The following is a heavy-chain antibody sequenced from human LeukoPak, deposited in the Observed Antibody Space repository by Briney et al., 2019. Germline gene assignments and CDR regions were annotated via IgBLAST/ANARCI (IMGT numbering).Heavy chain of an antibody. J-gene: IGHJ6*03. CDR3: ASLLNPGSPDYYYYMDV. CDR1: GGSFSGYY. D-gene: IGHD3-10*01. V-gene: IGHV4-34*01. Sequence: SETLSLTCAVYGGSFSGYYWSWIRQPPGKGLEWIGEINHSGSTNYNPSLKSRVTISVDTSKNQFSLKLSSVTAADTAVYYCASLLNPGSPDYYYYMDVWGKGTTVTVSS. CDR2: INHSGST.